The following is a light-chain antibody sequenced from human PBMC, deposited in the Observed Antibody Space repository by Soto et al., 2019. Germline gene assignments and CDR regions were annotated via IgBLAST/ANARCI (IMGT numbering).Light chain of an antibody. J-gene: IGKJ1*01. Sequence: AIQMTQSPSSLSASVGDRVTITCRASQGIRHDLGWYQQKPGKAPKLLIYAASSLQSGGPSRFSGSGSGTDFTLTISSQQPEEFATYYCLQDYNYPTWTFGQGTKVEIK. CDR2: AAS. CDR1: QGIRHD. V-gene: IGKV1-6*01. CDR3: LQDYNYPTWT.